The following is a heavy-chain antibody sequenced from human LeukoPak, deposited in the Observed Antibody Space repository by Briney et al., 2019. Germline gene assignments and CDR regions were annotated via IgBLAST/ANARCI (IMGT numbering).Heavy chain of an antibody. CDR1: GYTFTGYY. D-gene: IGHD6-19*01. Sequence: ASVKVSCKASGYTFTGYYMHWVRQAPGQGLEWMGWINPNSGGTNYAQKFQGRVTMTRDTSISTAYMELSRLRSDDTAVYYCARESGYSSGWYWFDYWGQGTLVTVSS. CDR2: INPNSGGT. CDR3: ARESGYSSGWYWFDY. V-gene: IGHV1-2*02. J-gene: IGHJ4*02.